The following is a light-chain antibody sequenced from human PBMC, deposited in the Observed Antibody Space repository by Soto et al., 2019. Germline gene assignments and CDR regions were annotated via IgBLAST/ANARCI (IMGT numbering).Light chain of an antibody. Sequence: IQLTQSPSSLSASVGDRVTITCRASQGVTSYLAWYQQKPGKAPKLLIYAASTLQSGVPSRFSSNGSVTDFHHPTSSLQPEDFATYYCLQLNTYPLTFGPGTKVQI. V-gene: IGKV1-9*01. J-gene: IGKJ3*01. CDR2: AAS. CDR1: QGVTSY. CDR3: LQLNTYPLT.